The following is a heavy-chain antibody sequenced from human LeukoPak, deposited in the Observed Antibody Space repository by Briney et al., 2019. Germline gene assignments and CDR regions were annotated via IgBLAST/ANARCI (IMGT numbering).Heavy chain of an antibody. D-gene: IGHD3-22*01. Sequence: GGSLRLSCAASGFTFDDYAMHWVRHAPGKGLEWVSGISWNSGSIGYADSVKGRFTISRDNAKNSLYLQMNSLRAEDTALYYCAKSRDYYDSSGSTFDYWGQGTLVTVSS. CDR2: ISWNSGSI. J-gene: IGHJ4*02. CDR1: GFTFDDYA. CDR3: AKSRDYYDSSGSTFDY. V-gene: IGHV3-9*01.